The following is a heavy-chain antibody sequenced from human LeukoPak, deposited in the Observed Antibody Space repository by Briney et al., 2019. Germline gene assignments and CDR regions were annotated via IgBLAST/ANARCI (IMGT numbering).Heavy chain of an antibody. CDR2: ISAYNGNT. CDR3: AMIRTGIYHYYYGMDV. J-gene: IGHJ6*02. CDR1: GYTFTSYG. D-gene: IGHD3/OR15-3a*01. V-gene: IGHV1-18*01. Sequence: ASVKVSCKASGYTFTSYGISWVRQAPGQGLEWMGWISAYNGNTNYAQKLQGRVTMTTDTSTSTAYMELRSLRSDDTAVYYCAMIRTGIYHYYYGMDVWGQGTTVTVSS.